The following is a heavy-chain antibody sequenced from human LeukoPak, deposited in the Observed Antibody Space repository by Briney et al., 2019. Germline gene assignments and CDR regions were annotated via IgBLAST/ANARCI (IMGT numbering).Heavy chain of an antibody. CDR2: IYSGGST. V-gene: IGHV3-66*02. D-gene: IGHD3-10*01. Sequence: GGSLRLSCAASGFTVSTNYMAWVRQAPGKGLEWVSVIYSGGSTYYADSVKGRFTISRDNSKNTLYLQMNSLRPEDTAVYYCAREANSYYYGSGSYFYFDYWGQGTLVTVSS. CDR3: AREANSYYYGSGSYFYFDY. J-gene: IGHJ4*02. CDR1: GFTVSTNY.